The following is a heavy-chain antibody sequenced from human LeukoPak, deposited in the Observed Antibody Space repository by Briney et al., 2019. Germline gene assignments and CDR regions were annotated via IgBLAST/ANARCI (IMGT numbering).Heavy chain of an antibody. V-gene: IGHV3-21*01. CDR3: AKGSPVDYDFWSGYPRYFYYMEV. CDR2: ISSSSSYI. D-gene: IGHD3-3*01. Sequence: KSGGSLRLSCAASGFTFSSYSMNWVRQAPGKGLEWVSSISSSSSYIYYADSVKGRFTISRDNAKNSLYLQMNSLRAEDTAVYYWAKGSPVDYDFWSGYPRYFYYMEVWGKGTTVNVSS. CDR1: GFTFSSYS. J-gene: IGHJ6*03.